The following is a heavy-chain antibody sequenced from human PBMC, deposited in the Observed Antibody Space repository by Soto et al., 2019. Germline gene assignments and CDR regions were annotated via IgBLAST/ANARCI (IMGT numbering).Heavy chain of an antibody. CDR3: AIGLGLWYGELLGF. CDR1: GYTFTIYD. J-gene: IGHJ4*02. CDR2: MNPNSGNT. D-gene: IGHD3-10*01. V-gene: IGHV1-8*01. Sequence: PSVKVSCKASGYTFTIYDVNWVLQATGQGLEWMGWMNPNSGNTGYAQKFQGRVTMTRNTSISTAYMELSSLRSEDTAVYYCAIGLGLWYGELLGFWGQGTLVIGAS.